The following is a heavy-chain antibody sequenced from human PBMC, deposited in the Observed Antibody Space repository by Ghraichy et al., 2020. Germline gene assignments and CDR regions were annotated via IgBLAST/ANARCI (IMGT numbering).Heavy chain of an antibody. D-gene: IGHD2-21*01. CDR2: ISSSSSYI. V-gene: IGHV3-21*01. Sequence: GGSLRLSCAASGFTFSSYSMNWVRQAPGKGLEWVSSISSSSSYIYYADSVKGRFTISRDNAKNSLYLQMNSLRAEDTAVYYCAREGPRQVYCGGDCSAVPWGQGSLVTVSS. CDR3: AREGPRQVYCGGDCSAVP. CDR1: GFTFSSYS. J-gene: IGHJ5*02.